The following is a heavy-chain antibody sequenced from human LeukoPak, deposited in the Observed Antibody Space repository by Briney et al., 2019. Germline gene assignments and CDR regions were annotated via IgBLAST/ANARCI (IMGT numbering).Heavy chain of an antibody. CDR2: IYYNGTT. V-gene: IGHV4-39*07. CDR1: GASISSSMYY. J-gene: IGHJ4*02. D-gene: IGHD6-19*01. Sequence: SETLSLTCSVSGASISSSMYYWGWIRQPPGKGLEWIATIYYNGTTYYNPSLKSRVTISVGTSKNQFSLEVNSVTAADTAVYYCAMSKQYSSGWLLSRVFDYWGQGTLVTVSS. CDR3: AMSKQYSSGWLLSRVFDY.